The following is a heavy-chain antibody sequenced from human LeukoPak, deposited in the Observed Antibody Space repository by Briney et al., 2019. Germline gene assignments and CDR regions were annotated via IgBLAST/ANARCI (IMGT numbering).Heavy chain of an antibody. V-gene: IGHV4-38-2*02. J-gene: IGHJ4*02. CDR2: IYHSGAT. CDR1: GYFISSGCY. Sequence: PSETLSLTCTVSGYFISSGCYWGWIRPPPGKGLEWIGSIYHSGATYYNPSLTGRVTISVDTSKNQFSLDLSFVTAADTAIYYCAREVSYGDYAFWGQGTLVTVSS. CDR3: AREVSYGDYAF. D-gene: IGHD4-17*01.